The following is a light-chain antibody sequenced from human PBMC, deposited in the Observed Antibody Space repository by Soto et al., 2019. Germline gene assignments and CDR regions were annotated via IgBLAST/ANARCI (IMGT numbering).Light chain of an antibody. CDR3: SSYTSSSTLYV. CDR2: DVS. CDR1: SSDVGGYNY. J-gene: IGLJ1*01. Sequence: QSALTQPASVSGSPGQSITISCTGTSSDVGGYNYVSWYQQHPGKAPKLMIYDVSNRPSGVSNRFYGSKSGNTASLTISGLQAEDEAEYYCSSYTSSSTLYVFGTGTKLTVL. V-gene: IGLV2-14*01.